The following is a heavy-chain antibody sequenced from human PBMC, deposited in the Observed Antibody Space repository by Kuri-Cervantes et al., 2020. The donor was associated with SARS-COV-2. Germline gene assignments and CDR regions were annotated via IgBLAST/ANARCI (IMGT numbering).Heavy chain of an antibody. CDR2: TSDSGANT. V-gene: IGHV3-23*01. Sequence: GESLKISCTASGFTFSNYALTWVRQAPGKGLEWVSVTSDSGANTYYADSVKGRFTISRDNAKNSLYLQMNSLRAEDTAVYYCARDGYYYDSSGYYQYYYYYGMDVWGQGTTVTVSS. D-gene: IGHD3-22*01. CDR1: GFTFSNYA. CDR3: ARDGYYYDSSGYYQYYYYYGMDV. J-gene: IGHJ6*02.